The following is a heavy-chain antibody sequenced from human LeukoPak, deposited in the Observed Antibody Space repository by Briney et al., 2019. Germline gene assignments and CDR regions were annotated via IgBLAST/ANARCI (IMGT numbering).Heavy chain of an antibody. D-gene: IGHD5-12*01. J-gene: IGHJ4*02. CDR3: AKVMDRDIVATIRLGSQYYFDY. Sequence: GGSLRLSCAASGFTFSSYGMHGVRQAPGKGLEWVAFIRSDGSNKYYADSVKGRFTISRDNSKNTLYLQLNSLRAEDTAVYYCAKVMDRDIVATIRLGSQYYFDYWGQGTLVTVSS. CDR1: GFTFSSYG. CDR2: IRSDGSNK. V-gene: IGHV3-30*02.